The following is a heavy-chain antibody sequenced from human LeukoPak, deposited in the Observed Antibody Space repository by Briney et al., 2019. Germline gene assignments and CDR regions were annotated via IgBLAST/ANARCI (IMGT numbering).Heavy chain of an antibody. J-gene: IGHJ6*02. V-gene: IGHV5-51*01. CDR1: GYSFTNYW. CDR2: IYAGDSDT. CDR3: ARAIGTSQFYFYYGMDV. Sequence: GESLKISCKGSGYSFTNYWIGWVRQMPGKGLEWMGIIYAGDSDTRYSPSFQGQVTISVDKSISTAYLQWSSLQASDTAMYYCARAIGTSQFYFYYGMDVWGQGTTVTVSS. D-gene: IGHD2-2*01.